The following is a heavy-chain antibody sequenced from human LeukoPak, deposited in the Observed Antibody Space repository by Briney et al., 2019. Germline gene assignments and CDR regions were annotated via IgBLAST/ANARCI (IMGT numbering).Heavy chain of an antibody. D-gene: IGHD1-26*01. J-gene: IGHJ6*02. CDR1: GASISSFY. CDR3: ARDFSGTFYGNSYSGLDV. Sequence: PSETLSLTCTVSGASISSFYWSWIRQPAGRGLEWIGRIYSSGNSKCDPSLESRVTLSRDTSKNQSSLKLSSVTAADTGLYHCARDFSGTFYGNSYSGLDVWGQGTSVTVSS. V-gene: IGHV4-4*07. CDR2: IYSSGNS.